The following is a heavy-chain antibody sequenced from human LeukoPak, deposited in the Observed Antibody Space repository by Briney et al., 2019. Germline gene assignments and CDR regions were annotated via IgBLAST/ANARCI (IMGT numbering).Heavy chain of an antibody. J-gene: IGHJ4*02. D-gene: IGHD5-18*01. CDR2: IWYDGSNK. Sequence: PGRSLRLSCAASGFTFSSYGMHWVRQAPGKGLEWVAVIWYDGSNKYYADSVKGRFTISRDNSKNTLYLQMNSLRAEDTAVYYCAMWIQVWEFDYWGQGTLVTVSS. CDR1: GFTFSSYG. V-gene: IGHV3-33*01. CDR3: AMWIQVWEFDY.